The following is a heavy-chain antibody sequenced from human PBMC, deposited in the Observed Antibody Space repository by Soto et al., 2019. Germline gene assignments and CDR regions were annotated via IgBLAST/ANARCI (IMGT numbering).Heavy chain of an antibody. CDR2: IYYSGST. J-gene: IGHJ5*02. D-gene: IGHD2-15*01. CDR3: TRGGRFCSGGSCFSRWFDP. CDR1: GDSISSNSYY. Sequence: PSETLSLTCTVSGDSISSNSYYWSWIRQPPGKALEWIGSIYYSGSTYYKPSLKSRVTISVDTSKNQFSLQLSSVTAADTAVYYCTRGGRFCSGGSCFSRWFDPWGQGTLVTVSS. V-gene: IGHV4-39*01.